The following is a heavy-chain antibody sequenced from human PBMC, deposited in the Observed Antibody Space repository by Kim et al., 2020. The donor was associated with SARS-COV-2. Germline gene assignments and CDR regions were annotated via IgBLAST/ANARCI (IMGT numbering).Heavy chain of an antibody. CDR2: IYYSGST. D-gene: IGHD3-22*01. J-gene: IGHJ5*01. V-gene: IGHV4-59*01. Sequence: SETLSLTCTVSGGSISSYYWSWIRQPPGKGLEWIGYIYYSGSTNYNPSLKSRVTISVDTSKNQFSLKLSSVTAADTAVYYCAREWYYYDSSGRAANWFDPCGQGTLVTVSS. CDR3: AREWYYYDSSGRAANWFDP. CDR1: GGSISSYY.